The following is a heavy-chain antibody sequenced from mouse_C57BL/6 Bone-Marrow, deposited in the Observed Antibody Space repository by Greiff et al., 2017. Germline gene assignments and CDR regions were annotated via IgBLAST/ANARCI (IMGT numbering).Heavy chain of an antibody. CDR2: IDPENGDT. CDR3: TTVLYPYYFDY. CDR1: GFNIKDDY. V-gene: IGHV14-4*01. D-gene: IGHD2-12*01. Sequence: VQLQQSGAELVRPGASVKLSCTASGFNIKDDYMHWVKQRPEQGLEWIGWIDPENGDTEYASKFQGKATITADTYSNTAYLQLSSLTSEDTAVYYCTTVLYPYYFDYWGQGTTLTVSS. J-gene: IGHJ2*01.